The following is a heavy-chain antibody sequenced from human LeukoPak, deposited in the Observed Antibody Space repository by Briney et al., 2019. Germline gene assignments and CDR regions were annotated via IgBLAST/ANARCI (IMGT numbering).Heavy chain of an antibody. CDR3: AKGKDYYLDY. D-gene: IGHD3-10*01. J-gene: IGHJ4*02. Sequence: GGSLRLSCAASGFTVSSNYMSWVRQAPGKGLEWVSIIYSGGSTFYADSVKGRFTISRDNSKNTLYVQMNSLRAEDTAVYYCAKGKDYYLDYWGQGTLVTVSS. CDR2: IYSGGST. V-gene: IGHV3-53*05. CDR1: GFTVSSNY.